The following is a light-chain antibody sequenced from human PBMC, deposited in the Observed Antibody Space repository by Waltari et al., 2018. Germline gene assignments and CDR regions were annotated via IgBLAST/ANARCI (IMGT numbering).Light chain of an antibody. J-gene: IGLJ1*01. V-gene: IGLV2-11*01. CDR3: FAYAGTYTYL. CDR1: SNDIGGYVY. Sequence: QSALTQPRSVSASPGQSVTIPCTGTSNDIGGYVYVSWYQQYPGRAPRLLIFDVSQRPSGVPDRFSGSKSGTKASLTISGLQSDDEADYYCFAYAGTYTYLFGTGTRVTVL. CDR2: DVS.